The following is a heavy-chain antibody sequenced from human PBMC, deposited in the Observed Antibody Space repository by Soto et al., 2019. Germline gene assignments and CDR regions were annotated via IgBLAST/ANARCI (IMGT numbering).Heavy chain of an antibody. CDR2: IFYNGST. Sequence: PSETLSLTCTVSGGPIRNYYWSWIRQPPGKGLEWIGYIFYNGSTNYNPSLKSRVTISVDTSKNQFSLKLSSVTAADTAVYYCARHVLVGANRQFDYWGQGTLVTVSS. CDR1: GGPIRNYY. V-gene: IGHV4-59*08. J-gene: IGHJ4*02. D-gene: IGHD1-26*01. CDR3: ARHVLVGANRQFDY.